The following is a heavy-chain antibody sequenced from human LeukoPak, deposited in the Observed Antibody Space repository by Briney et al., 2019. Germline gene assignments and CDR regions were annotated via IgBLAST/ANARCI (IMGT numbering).Heavy chain of an antibody. Sequence: GASVKVSCKASGYTFTSYYMHWLRQAPGQGLEWMGIINPSDGSTRYAQKFQGRVTMTRDTSTSTVYTELSSLRSEDTAMYYCARVGASDYGMDVWGQGTTVSVSS. CDR2: INPSDGST. V-gene: IGHV1-46*01. J-gene: IGHJ6*02. CDR1: GYTFTSYY. D-gene: IGHD3-10*01. CDR3: ARVGASDYGMDV.